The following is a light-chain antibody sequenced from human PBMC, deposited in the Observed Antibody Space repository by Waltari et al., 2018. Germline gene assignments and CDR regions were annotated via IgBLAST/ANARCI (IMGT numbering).Light chain of an antibody. Sequence: EIVLTQSPAILSLSPGESATLSCRASQSVNSYLAWYQQKPGQAPRLLIYDASNRATGIAARFVGTGSGTDFTLTITGLEPEDFAVYYCQERSNWPGGSFGGGTKVEIK. J-gene: IGKJ4*01. CDR1: QSVNSY. V-gene: IGKV3-11*01. CDR3: QERSNWPGGS. CDR2: DAS.